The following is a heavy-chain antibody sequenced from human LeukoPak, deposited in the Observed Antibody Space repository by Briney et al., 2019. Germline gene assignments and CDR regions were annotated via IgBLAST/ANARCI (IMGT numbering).Heavy chain of an antibody. CDR2: IYYSGST. CDR3: ARGLN. V-gene: IGHV4-39*01. D-gene: IGHD2-8*01. Sequence: SETLSLTCTVSGDSISSSSYYWGWIRQPPGKGLEWIGSIYYSGSTYYNPSLRSRVTISVDTSKNQFSLKLSSVTAADTAVYYCARGLNWGQGTPVTVSS. J-gene: IGHJ4*02. CDR1: GDSISSSSYY.